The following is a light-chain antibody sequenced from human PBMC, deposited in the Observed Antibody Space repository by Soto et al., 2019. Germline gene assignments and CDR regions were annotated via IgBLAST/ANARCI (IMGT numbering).Light chain of an antibody. CDR3: QQRNQWPPVT. CDR2: SAS. J-gene: IGKJ4*01. V-gene: IGKV1-39*01. CDR1: QGVXTF. Sequence: IQMTQSPSSLSASVGDRVTVTCRTSQGVXTFLNWYQQRPGKAPKLVIXSASSLQSGVPSRFSGSGSVTDFTLTISSLEPEDFAGYYCQQRNQWPPVTFGGGTKVDI.